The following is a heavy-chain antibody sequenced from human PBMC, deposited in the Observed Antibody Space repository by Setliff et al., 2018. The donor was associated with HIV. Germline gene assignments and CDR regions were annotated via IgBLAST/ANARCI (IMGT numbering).Heavy chain of an antibody. Sequence: SETLSLTCTVSGGSISSSSYYWGWIRQAPGKALEWIGSIYYSGTTYYNPSLTSRVTISVDTSKNQFSLTLSAVTAAATAVYYCAGHIVPRQDDAFDIWDRGTMVAVSS. J-gene: IGHJ3*02. CDR2: IYYSGTT. D-gene: IGHD3-16*02. V-gene: IGHV4-39*01. CDR3: AGHIVPRQDDAFDI. CDR1: GGSISSSSYY.